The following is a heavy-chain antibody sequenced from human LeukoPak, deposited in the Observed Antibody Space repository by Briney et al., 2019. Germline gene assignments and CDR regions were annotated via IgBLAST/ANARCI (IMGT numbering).Heavy chain of an antibody. CDR1: GFMFSSYG. CDR3: AKGRGYYGYAADYFQD. V-gene: IGHV3-30*18. Sequence: GGSLRLSCAASGFMFSSYGMHWVRQAPGKGLEWVAVISYDGSKKYYVDSVKGRFTISRDNSKNTLYLQMNSLRAEDTAVYYCAKGRGYYGYAADYFQDWGQGTLVTVSS. CDR2: ISYDGSKK. J-gene: IGHJ1*01. D-gene: IGHD3-10*01.